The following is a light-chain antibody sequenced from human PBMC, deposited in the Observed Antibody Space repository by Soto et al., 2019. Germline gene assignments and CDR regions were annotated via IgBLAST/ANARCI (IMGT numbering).Light chain of an antibody. CDR3: QRYNSVPPVT. CDR2: AAS. J-gene: IGKJ3*01. CDR1: QGISNY. V-gene: IGKV1-27*01. Sequence: DIQMTQSPSSLSASVGDRVTITCRASQGISNYLAWYQQQPGKPPKLLMYAASTLQSGVPSRFSGSVSGTEFTLTISSVQPEDVETYYCQRYNSVPPVTFGPGTKVNL.